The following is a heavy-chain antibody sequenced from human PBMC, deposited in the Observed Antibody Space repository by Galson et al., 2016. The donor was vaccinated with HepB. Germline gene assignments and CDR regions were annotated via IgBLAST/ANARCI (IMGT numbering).Heavy chain of an antibody. J-gene: IGHJ4*02. CDR1: GFTFSTYA. Sequence: SLRLFCAGTGFTFSTYAMSWVRQAPGKRLEWVSAISGSGDTTYYADSVKGRFSISRDNSKNTLYLQMSSLTAEDTAVYYCAKWSDAAATYWGQGALVTVSS. V-gene: IGHV3-23*01. CDR3: AKWSDAAATY. D-gene: IGHD6-13*01. CDR2: ISGSGDTT.